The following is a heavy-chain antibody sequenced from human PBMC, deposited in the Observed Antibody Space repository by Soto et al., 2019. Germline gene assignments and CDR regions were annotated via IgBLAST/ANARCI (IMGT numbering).Heavy chain of an antibody. CDR1: GFTFSSYW. Sequence: GGSLRLSCAASGFTFSSYWMHWVRQAPGKGLVWVSHINNDGSSTSYADSVKGRFTISRDNAKNTLYLQMNSLRAEDTAVYYCARVRMAGDFDIWGQGTMVTVS. J-gene: IGHJ3*02. CDR3: ARVRMAGDFDI. D-gene: IGHD6-19*01. CDR2: INNDGSST. V-gene: IGHV3-74*01.